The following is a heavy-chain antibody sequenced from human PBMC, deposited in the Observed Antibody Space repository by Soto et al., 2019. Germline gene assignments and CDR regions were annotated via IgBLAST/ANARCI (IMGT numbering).Heavy chain of an antibody. CDR2: ISGSGGST. CDR3: AKARSSRDDILIPGSY. Sequence: GGSLRLSCAASGFNFSSYAMSWVRQAPGKGLEWVSAISGSGGSTFYAGSVKGRFTISRDNSKNTLFLQMRSLRAEDTALYYCAKARSSRDDILIPGSYWGQGTLVTVSS. D-gene: IGHD3-9*01. J-gene: IGHJ4*02. V-gene: IGHV3-23*01. CDR1: GFNFSSYA.